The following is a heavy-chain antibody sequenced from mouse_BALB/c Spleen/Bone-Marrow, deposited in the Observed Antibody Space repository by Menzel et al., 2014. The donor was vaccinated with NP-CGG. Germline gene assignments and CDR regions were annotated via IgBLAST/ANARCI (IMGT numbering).Heavy chain of an antibody. D-gene: IGHD2-4*01. V-gene: IGHV1S29*02. CDR2: IYPYNGNT. CDR1: GYTFTDYN. CDR3: ARGVYYDYDVWFAN. Sequence: VQLQQPGPELVKPGASVKISCKASGYTFTDYNMHWVKQNHGKSLEWIGYIYPYNGNTGYNQKFKSKATLTVDNSSSTAYMELRSLTSEDSAAYYCARGVYYDYDVWFANWGQGTLVTVSA. J-gene: IGHJ3*01.